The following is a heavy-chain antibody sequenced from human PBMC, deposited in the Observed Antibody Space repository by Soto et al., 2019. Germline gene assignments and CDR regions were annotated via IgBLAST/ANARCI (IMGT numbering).Heavy chain of an antibody. Sequence: SETLSLTCTVSGGSISSSSYYWGWIRQPPGKGLEWIGYIYYSGSTNYNPSLKSRVTISVDTSKTQFSLKLSSVTAADTAVYYCARGPTVTTFFYYYYMDVWGKGTTVTVSS. D-gene: IGHD4-17*01. CDR1: GGSISSSSYY. CDR2: IYYSGST. J-gene: IGHJ6*03. V-gene: IGHV4-61*05. CDR3: ARGPTVTTFFYYYYMDV.